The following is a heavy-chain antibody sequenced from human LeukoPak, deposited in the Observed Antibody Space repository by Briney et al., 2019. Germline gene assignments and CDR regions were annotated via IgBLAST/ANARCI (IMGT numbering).Heavy chain of an antibody. CDR2: IYYTGST. Sequence: SETLSLTCTVSGGSISSYYWSWIRQPPGKGLDWIGYIYYTGSTNYNPSLKSRVTLSVDTSKNQFSLKLSSVTAADTAVYYCARVRGPLWFGESHFDYWGQGTLVTVSS. J-gene: IGHJ4*02. V-gene: IGHV4-59*13. D-gene: IGHD3-10*01. CDR1: GGSISSYY. CDR3: ARVRGPLWFGESHFDY.